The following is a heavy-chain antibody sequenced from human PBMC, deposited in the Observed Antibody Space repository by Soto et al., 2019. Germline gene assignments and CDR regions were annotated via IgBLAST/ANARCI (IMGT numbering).Heavy chain of an antibody. Sequence: ASVKVSCTVSGYTLTELSMQWVRQAPGKGLEWMGGFDPEDGETIYAQKFQGRVTMTEDTSTDTAYMELSSLRSEDTAVYYCATVQRVAGPYYFDYWGQGTLVTVSS. V-gene: IGHV1-24*01. CDR1: GYTLTELS. CDR2: FDPEDGET. D-gene: IGHD6-19*01. J-gene: IGHJ4*02. CDR3: ATVQRVAGPYYFDY.